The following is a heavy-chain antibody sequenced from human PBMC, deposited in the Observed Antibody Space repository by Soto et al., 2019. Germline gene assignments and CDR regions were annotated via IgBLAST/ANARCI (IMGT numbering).Heavy chain of an antibody. CDR3: ARLRSGSYYLDY. Sequence: QLQLQESGPGLVKPSETLSLTCTVSGGSISSSSYYWGWIRQPPGKGLEWIGSIYYSGSTYYNPSLKSRVTISVDTSKNQFSLKLSSVTAADTAVYYCARLRSGSYYLDYWGQGTLVTVSS. J-gene: IGHJ4*02. V-gene: IGHV4-39*01. D-gene: IGHD1-26*01. CDR1: GGSISSSSYY. CDR2: IYYSGST.